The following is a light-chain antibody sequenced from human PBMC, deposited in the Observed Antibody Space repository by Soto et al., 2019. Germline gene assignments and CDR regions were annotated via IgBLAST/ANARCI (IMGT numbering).Light chain of an antibody. CDR2: DAS. Sequence: DIQLTQSPSFLSASVGDRVTITCRASQSISSWLAWYQQKPGKAPKLLIYDASSLESGVPSRFSGSGSGTEFTLTISILKPDDFATYYCQQYNSYSTFGQGTKVEIK. J-gene: IGKJ1*01. V-gene: IGKV1-5*01. CDR1: QSISSW. CDR3: QQYNSYST.